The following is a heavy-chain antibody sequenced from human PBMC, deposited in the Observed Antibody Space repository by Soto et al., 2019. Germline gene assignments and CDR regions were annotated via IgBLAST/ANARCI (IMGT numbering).Heavy chain of an antibody. V-gene: IGHV5-51*01. D-gene: IGHD6-6*01. CDR1: GYSFTSYW. CDR3: ARGGTLYSSSSFR. CDR2: IYPGDSDT. Sequence: PGESLKISCKGSGYSFTSYWIGWVRQMPGKGLGWMGIIYPGDSDTTYSPSFQGQVTTSADKSISTAYLQWSSPKASDTALYYCARGGTLYSSSSFRWGQGTLVTVSS. J-gene: IGHJ4*02.